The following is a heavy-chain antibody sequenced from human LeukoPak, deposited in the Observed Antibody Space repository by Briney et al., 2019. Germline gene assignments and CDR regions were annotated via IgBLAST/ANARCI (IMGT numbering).Heavy chain of an antibody. V-gene: IGHV3-73*01. D-gene: IGHD2-2*01. CDR1: GFTFSGSA. CDR3: TRHGGYCSSTSCSTFDY. Sequence: SGGSLRLSRAPSGFTFSGSAMHWVRQASGKGLEWVGRIRSEANSYATAYAASVKGRFTISRDDSKNTAYLQMNSLKTEDTAVYYCTRHGGYCSSTSCSTFDYWGQGTLVTVSS. CDR2: IRSEANSYAT. J-gene: IGHJ4*02.